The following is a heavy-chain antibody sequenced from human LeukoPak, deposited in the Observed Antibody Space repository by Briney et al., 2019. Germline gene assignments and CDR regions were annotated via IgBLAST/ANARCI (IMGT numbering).Heavy chain of an antibody. Sequence: ASVKVSRKASGYTFSSYGISWVRQAPGQGLEWLGWITVHNGNTRYAHKYEDRVTMTADTSTSTAYLDLRSLRSDDTAVYYCARDRGYEQQRWFDLWGQGTLVTVSS. CDR2: ITVHNGNT. J-gene: IGHJ5*01. CDR1: GYTFSSYG. V-gene: IGHV1-18*01. D-gene: IGHD6-13*01. CDR3: ARDRGYEQQRWFDL.